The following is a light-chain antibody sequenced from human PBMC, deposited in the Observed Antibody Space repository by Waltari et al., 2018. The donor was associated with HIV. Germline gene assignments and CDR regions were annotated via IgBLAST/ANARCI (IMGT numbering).Light chain of an antibody. Sequence: QSVLTQPLSVSGAPGQRVEISCSGSSANIGNTVYWYQQLPGTAPKVLIYRDNQRPSGVPDRFSGSRSGTSASLDVSGLRSEDEANYICAAWDDILSGWVFGGGTKLTVL. CDR3: AAWDDILSGWV. CDR1: SANIGNT. V-gene: IGLV1-47*01. J-gene: IGLJ3*02. CDR2: RDN.